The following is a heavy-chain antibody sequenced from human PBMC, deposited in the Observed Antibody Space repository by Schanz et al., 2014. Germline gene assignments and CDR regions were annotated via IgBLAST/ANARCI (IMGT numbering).Heavy chain of an antibody. Sequence: QVQLLQSGAEVKKPGASVKVSCKASGYTFTSYSMHWVRQAPGQGLEWVGWISPYTGNTHYFDKMEGRVTMTTDTSTSTVSMELSSLRSEDTAVYYCASDTMGGNFVLDVWGQGTTVTVSS. J-gene: IGHJ6*02. D-gene: IGHD3-10*01. CDR2: ISPYTGNT. CDR1: GYTFTSYS. V-gene: IGHV1-18*04. CDR3: ASDTMGGNFVLDV.